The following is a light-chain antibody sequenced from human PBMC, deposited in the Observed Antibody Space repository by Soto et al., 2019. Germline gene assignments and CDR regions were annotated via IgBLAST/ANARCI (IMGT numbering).Light chain of an antibody. CDR2: LEGSGSY. CDR1: SGHSSYI. J-gene: IGLJ3*02. Sequence: QAVVTQSSSASASLGSSVKLTCTLSSGHSSYIIAWHQQQPGKAPRYLMKLEGSGSYNQGSGVPDRFSGSSSGADRYLTISNLQSEDEADYYCETWDSNTLVFGGGTQLTVL. CDR3: ETWDSNTLV. V-gene: IGLV4-60*03.